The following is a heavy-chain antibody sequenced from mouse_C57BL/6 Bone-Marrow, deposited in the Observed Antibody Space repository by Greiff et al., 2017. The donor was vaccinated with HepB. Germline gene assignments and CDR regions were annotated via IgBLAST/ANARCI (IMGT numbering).Heavy chain of an antibody. CDR3: ATVNYGAMDY. CDR2: IRNKANGYTT. J-gene: IGHJ4*01. V-gene: IGHV7-3*01. Sequence: EVNLVESGGGLVQPGGSLSLSCAASGFTFTDYYMSWVRQPPGKALEWLGFIRNKANGYTTEYSASVKGRFTISRDNSQSILYLQMNALRAEDSATYYCATVNYGAMDYWGQGTSVTVSS. D-gene: IGHD1-1*01. CDR1: GFTFTDYY.